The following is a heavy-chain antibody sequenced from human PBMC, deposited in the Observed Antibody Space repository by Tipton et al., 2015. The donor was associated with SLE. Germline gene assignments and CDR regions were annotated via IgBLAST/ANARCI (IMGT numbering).Heavy chain of an antibody. CDR1: GGSISSVNYY. V-gene: IGHV4-61*02. D-gene: IGHD3-3*01. CDR2: IFTSGST. CDR3: GREHHPRITVFGADC. J-gene: IGHJ4*02. Sequence: TLSLTCTVSGGSISSVNYYWSWIRQPAGKGLEWIGRIFTSGSTNYNSSLKSRVTISVDTSKNHFSLNLRSVTAADTAVYYCGREHHPRITVFGADCWGQGTLVTVPS.